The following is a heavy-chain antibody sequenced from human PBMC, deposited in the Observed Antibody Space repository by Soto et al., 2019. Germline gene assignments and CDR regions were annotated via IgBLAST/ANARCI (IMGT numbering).Heavy chain of an antibody. CDR3: ARARHTLYSSSWYGFDY. V-gene: IGHV1-8*01. Sequence: QVQLVQSGAEVKKPGASVKVSCKASGYTFTSYEINWVRQATGQGLEWMGWMNPNSGNTGYAQKFQGRVTMTRNTSISTAYMELSSLRSEDTAVYYCARARHTLYSSSWYGFDYWGQGTLVTVSS. D-gene: IGHD6-13*01. J-gene: IGHJ4*02. CDR2: MNPNSGNT. CDR1: GYTFTSYE.